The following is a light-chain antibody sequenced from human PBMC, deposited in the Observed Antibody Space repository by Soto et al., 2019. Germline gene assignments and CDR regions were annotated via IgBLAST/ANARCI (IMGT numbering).Light chain of an antibody. V-gene: IGKV1-5*03. Sequence: DIQMTQSPSSLSASVGDRVTITCRASQSISSYLNWYQQKPGKAPKLLIYKAYSLESGVQSRFSGSGSGTEFTLTIRSLQPDDFATYYCKQYNSYPWTFGQGTKVDIK. CDR3: KQYNSYPWT. J-gene: IGKJ1*01. CDR1: QSISSY. CDR2: KAY.